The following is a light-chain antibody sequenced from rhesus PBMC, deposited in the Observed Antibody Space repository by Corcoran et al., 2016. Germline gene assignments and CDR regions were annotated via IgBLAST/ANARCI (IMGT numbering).Light chain of an antibody. CDR1: SSDIGGYNY. CDR2: EVS. J-gene: IGLJ1*01. V-gene: IGLV2-32*02. Sequence: QAALTQPRSVSGSHGQSVTLSCTGTSSDIGGYNYVSWYQQPPGTAPKLMIYEVSKRPSGVSDRFSGSKSGNTASLTISGLQAEDEDDYYCSSDAGSNTYIFGAGTRLTVL. CDR3: SSDAGSNTYI.